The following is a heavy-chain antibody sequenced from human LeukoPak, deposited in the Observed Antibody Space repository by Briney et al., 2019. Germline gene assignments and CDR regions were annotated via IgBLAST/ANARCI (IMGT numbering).Heavy chain of an antibody. D-gene: IGHD3-10*01. CDR2: ISGSGGGT. CDR1: GITLSNYA. V-gene: IGHV3-23*01. Sequence: GGSLRLSCAVSGITLSNYAMSWVRQAPGKGLEWVAGISGSGGGTHYADSVKGRFTISRDNPKNTLYLQMNNLRAGDTAVYFCAKRGVVVRVILVGFHKEAFYFDSWGQGALVTVSS. CDR3: AKRGVVVRVILVGFHKEAFYFDS. J-gene: IGHJ4*02.